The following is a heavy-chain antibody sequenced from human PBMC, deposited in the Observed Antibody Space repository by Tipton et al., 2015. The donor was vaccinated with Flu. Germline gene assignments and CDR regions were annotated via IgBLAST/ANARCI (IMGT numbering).Heavy chain of an antibody. V-gene: IGHV4-59*12. CDR1: GGSISSYY. CDR3: ARDLWNDRRAYYYYGVDV. CDR2: IYYSGTT. D-gene: IGHD1-1*01. Sequence: TLSLTCTVSGGSISSYYWSWIRQPPGKGLEWIGYIYYSGTTYYNPSLKSRVTISVDSSKNEFSLTLASLTAADTAVYYCARDLWNDRRAYYYYGVDVWGQGP. J-gene: IGHJ6*02.